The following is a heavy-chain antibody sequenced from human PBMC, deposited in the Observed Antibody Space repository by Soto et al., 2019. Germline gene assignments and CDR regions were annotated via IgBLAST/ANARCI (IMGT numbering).Heavy chain of an antibody. CDR1: GFTFSNAW. Sequence: EVQLVESGGGLVKPGGSLRLSCAASGFTFSNAWMTWVRQAPGKGLEWVGRIKSKTAGETTEYAAPVKGRFTISRDDSKNMLYLEMYSLQTEDTAVYYCTTVRITMIVLVNDYWGQGTLVTVSS. J-gene: IGHJ4*02. D-gene: IGHD3-22*01. CDR2: IKSKTAGETT. CDR3: TTVRITMIVLVNDY. V-gene: IGHV3-15*05.